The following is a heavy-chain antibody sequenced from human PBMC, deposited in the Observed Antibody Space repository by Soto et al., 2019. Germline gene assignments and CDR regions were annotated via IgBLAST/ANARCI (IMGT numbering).Heavy chain of an antibody. J-gene: IGHJ4*02. Sequence: EVQRVESGGGLVQPGWSLRLSCVASGFTGSSKYMSWVRQAPGKGLEWVSVLYSGGSTYYADSVRDRFTISRDNSRNTLYLQMSSLRVEDTAIYYCAVAPRGERLLDFDYWGRGTLVTVSS. CDR3: AVAPRGERLLDFDY. CDR2: LYSGGST. D-gene: IGHD6-25*01. V-gene: IGHV3-66*01. CDR1: GFTGSSKY.